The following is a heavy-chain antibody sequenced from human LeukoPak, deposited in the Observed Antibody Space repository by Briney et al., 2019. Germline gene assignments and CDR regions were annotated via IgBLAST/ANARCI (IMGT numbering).Heavy chain of an antibody. J-gene: IGHJ4*02. CDR2: FDPEDGET. V-gene: IGHV1-24*01. CDR3: ATSVPAAAGYYFDY. Sequence: ASVKVSCKVSGYTLTELSMHWVRQAPGKGLEWMGGFDPEDGETTYAQKFQGRVTMTEDTSTDTAYMELSSLRSEDTAVYYCATSVPAAAGYYFDYWGQGTLVTVSS. CDR1: GYTLTELS. D-gene: IGHD6-13*01.